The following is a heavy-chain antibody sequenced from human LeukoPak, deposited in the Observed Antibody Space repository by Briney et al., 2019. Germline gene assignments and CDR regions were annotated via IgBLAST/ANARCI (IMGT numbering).Heavy chain of an antibody. CDR1: GFTFSSYG. CDR3: ARHSSGWYFFAFDI. CDR2: IRYDGSNK. V-gene: IGHV3-30*02. J-gene: IGHJ3*02. D-gene: IGHD6-19*01. Sequence: GGSLRLSCAASGFTFSSYGMHWVRQAPGKGLEWVAFIRYDGSNKYYADSVKGRFTISRDNAKNSLYLQMNSLRAEDTAVYYCARHSSGWYFFAFDIWGQGTMVTVSS.